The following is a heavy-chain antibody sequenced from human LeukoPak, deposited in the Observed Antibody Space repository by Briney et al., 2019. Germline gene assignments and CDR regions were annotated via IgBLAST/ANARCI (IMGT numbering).Heavy chain of an antibody. CDR3: ARGDYGDYVGGSFDY. CDR2: ISSSSSYI. D-gene: IGHD4-17*01. CDR1: GFTFSSYS. J-gene: IGHJ4*02. Sequence: GGSLRLSCAASGFTFSSYSMNWVRQAPGKGLEWVSSISSSSSYIYYADSVKGRFTISRDNAKNSLYLQMNSLRAEDTAVYYCARGDYGDYVGGSFDYWGQGTLVTVSS. V-gene: IGHV3-21*01.